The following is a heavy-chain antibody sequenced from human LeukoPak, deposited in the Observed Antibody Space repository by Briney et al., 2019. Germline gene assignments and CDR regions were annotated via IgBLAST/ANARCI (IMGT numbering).Heavy chain of an antibody. CDR2: IYSGGST. D-gene: IGHD4-17*01. CDR3: ARDQGARTVTTRDYYGMDV. V-gene: IGHV3-53*01. J-gene: IGHJ6*02. CDR1: GFTVSSNY. Sequence: GGSLRLSCAASGFTVSSNYMSWVRQAPGKGLEWVSVIYSGGSTYYADSVKGRFTISRDNSKNTLYLQMNSLRAEDTAVYYCARDQGARTVTTRDYYGMDVWGQGTTVTVSS.